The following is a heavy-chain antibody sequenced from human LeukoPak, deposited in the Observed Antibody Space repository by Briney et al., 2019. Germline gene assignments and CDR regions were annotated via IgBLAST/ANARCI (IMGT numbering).Heavy chain of an antibody. CDR1: GFTFSSYA. J-gene: IGHJ4*02. D-gene: IGHD2-2*01. CDR3: ASGSTSWLDY. Sequence: GGSLRLSCAASGFTFSSYAMSWVRQAPGKGLEWVSAISGSGGSTYYAGSVKGRFTISRDNSKNTLYLQMNSLRAEDTAVYYCASGSTSWLDYWGQGTLVTVSS. CDR2: ISGSGGST. V-gene: IGHV3-23*01.